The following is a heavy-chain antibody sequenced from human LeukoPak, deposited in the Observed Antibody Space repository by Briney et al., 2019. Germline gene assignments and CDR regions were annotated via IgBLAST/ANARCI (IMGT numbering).Heavy chain of an antibody. D-gene: IGHD5-24*01. CDR1: GSSIGAYS. CDR3: ARHRAEMATITDDAFDM. Sequence: SETLSLTCTVSGSSIGAYSWSWIRQPPGKGLEWIWYIYTTGTTHHNPSLKSRVTMSLDRSKNQFSLRLTYVTAADTAVFYCARHRAEMATITDDAFDMWGRGTMVTVSS. CDR2: IYTTGTT. J-gene: IGHJ3*02. V-gene: IGHV4-4*09.